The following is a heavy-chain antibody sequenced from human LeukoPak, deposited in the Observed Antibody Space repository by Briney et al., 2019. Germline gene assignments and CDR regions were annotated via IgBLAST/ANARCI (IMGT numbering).Heavy chain of an antibody. CDR1: GGSISSSSYY. V-gene: IGHV4-39*01. D-gene: IGHD1-1*01. Sequence: SSETLSLTCTVSGGSISSSSYYWGWIRQPPGKGLEWIGSIYYSGSTYYNPSLKSRVTISVDTSKNQFSLKLSSVTAADTAVYYCARHSGWTTWGYWGQGTLVTVSS. CDR3: ARHSGWTTWGY. J-gene: IGHJ4*02. CDR2: IYYSGST.